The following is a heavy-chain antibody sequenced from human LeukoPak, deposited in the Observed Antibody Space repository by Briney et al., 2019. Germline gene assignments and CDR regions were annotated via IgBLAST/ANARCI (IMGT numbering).Heavy chain of an antibody. J-gene: IGHJ6*02. CDR3: ARVPLAVPLDGMDV. CDR1: GGSISSGDYY. CDR2: IYYSGST. V-gene: IGHV4-30-4*01. D-gene: IGHD6-19*01. Sequence: PSETLSLTCTVSGGSISSGDYYWSWIRQPPGKGLEWIGYIYYSGSTYYNPSLKSRVTISVDTSKNQFSLKLSSVTAADTAVYYCARVPLAVPLDGMDVWGQGTTVTVSS.